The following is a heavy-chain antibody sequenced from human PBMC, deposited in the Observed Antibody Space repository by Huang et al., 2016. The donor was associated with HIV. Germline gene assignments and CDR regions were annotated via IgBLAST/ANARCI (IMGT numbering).Heavy chain of an antibody. CDR3: VRCPGYYFEPSRYFDAFDI. Sequence: VQLQQWGASLLKPSETLSLTCAVSGGTFTGYFWGWVRQAPGKGLEWIAEIKHSGTTSYDPSLKRRVSMSVDVSNNQFSLSLKSVTAAYTAVYFCVRCPGYYFEPSRYFDAFDIWGPGTMVTVS. CDR1: GGTFTGYF. J-gene: IGHJ3*02. CDR2: IKHSGTT. D-gene: IGHD3-22*01. V-gene: IGHV4-34*02.